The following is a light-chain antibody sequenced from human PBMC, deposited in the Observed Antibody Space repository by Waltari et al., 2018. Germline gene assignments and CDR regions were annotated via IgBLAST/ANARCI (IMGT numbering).Light chain of an antibody. J-gene: IGKJ2*01. CDR3: QQYNNWRT. CDR2: GAS. V-gene: IGKV3-15*01. CDR1: QSISRN. Sequence: EIVMTQSPPTLSVSPGERATLSCRASQSISRNLAWYQQKPGQAPRLLIYGASTRATGIPARISGSGSGKEFTLTISSLQAEDFAVYCCQQYNNWRTFGQGTKLEIK.